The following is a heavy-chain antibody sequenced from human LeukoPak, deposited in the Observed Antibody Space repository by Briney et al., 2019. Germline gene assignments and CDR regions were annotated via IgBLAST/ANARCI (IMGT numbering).Heavy chain of an antibody. J-gene: IGHJ5*02. CDR2: ISSSGSTI. CDR1: GFTFSSYE. Sequence: GGSLRLSCAASGFTFSSYEMNWVRQAPGKGLEWVSYISSSGSTIYYADSVKGRFTISRDNAKYSLYLQMNSLRAEDTAVYYCARDQDYGDGFWFDPWGQGTLVTVSS. D-gene: IGHD4-17*01. CDR3: ARDQDYGDGFWFDP. V-gene: IGHV3-48*03.